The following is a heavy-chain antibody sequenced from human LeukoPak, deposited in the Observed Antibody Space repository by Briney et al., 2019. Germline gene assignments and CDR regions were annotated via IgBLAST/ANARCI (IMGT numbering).Heavy chain of an antibody. Sequence: GGSLRLSCAASGFSFGGYWMSWVRQAPGKGLEWVSAISGSGGSTYYADSVKGRFTISRDNSKNTLYLQMNSLRAEDTAVYYCAKFVGATTLVDYWGQGTLVTVSS. CDR3: AKFVGATTLVDY. J-gene: IGHJ4*02. D-gene: IGHD1-26*01. V-gene: IGHV3-23*01. CDR1: GFSFGGYW. CDR2: ISGSGGST.